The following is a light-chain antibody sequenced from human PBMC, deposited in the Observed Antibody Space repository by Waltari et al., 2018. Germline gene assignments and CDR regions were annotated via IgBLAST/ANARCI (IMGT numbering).Light chain of an antibody. CDR2: EDN. V-gene: IGLV1-51*02. J-gene: IGLJ7*01. CDR3: GTWDSSLSGAV. CDR1: SSNIGNNY. Sequence: QSVLTQPPSVSAAPGQRVTISCSGGSSNIGNNYVSWYRQFPGTAPKLLIYEDNERPSGVPGRFSGSKSDTSATLDITGLQAGDEADYYCGTWDSSLSGAVFGGGTHLTVL.